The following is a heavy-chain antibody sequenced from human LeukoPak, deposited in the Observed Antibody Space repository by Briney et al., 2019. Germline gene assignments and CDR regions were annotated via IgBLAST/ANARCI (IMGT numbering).Heavy chain of an antibody. D-gene: IGHD2-2*02. CDR3: ARDRGALGATVPAIFAVNFFDS. Sequence: SETLSLTCTVSGRSNNNGYFWGWIRQPPGKGLEWIASIHHSGTASYNPSLESRVTISVDTSKNQFSLRLSSVTAADTAVYYCARDRGALGATVPAIFAVNFFDSWGQGTLGTVSS. CDR1: GRSNNNGYF. J-gene: IGHJ4*02. V-gene: IGHV4-38-2*02. CDR2: IHHSGTA.